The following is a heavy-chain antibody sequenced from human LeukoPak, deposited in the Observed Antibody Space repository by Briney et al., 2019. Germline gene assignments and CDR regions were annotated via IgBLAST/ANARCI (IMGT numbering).Heavy chain of an antibody. CDR3: ARDQLVGSWYPSTQEYYFDY. D-gene: IGHD6-13*01. V-gene: IGHV3-30-3*01. J-gene: IGHJ4*02. CDR1: GFTFSSYA. Sequence: GGSLRLSCAASGFTFSSYAMHWVRQAPGKGLEWVAVISYDGSNKYYADSVKGRFTISRDNSENTLYLQMNSLRAEDTAVYYCARDQLVGSWYPSTQEYYFDYWGQGTLVTASS. CDR2: ISYDGSNK.